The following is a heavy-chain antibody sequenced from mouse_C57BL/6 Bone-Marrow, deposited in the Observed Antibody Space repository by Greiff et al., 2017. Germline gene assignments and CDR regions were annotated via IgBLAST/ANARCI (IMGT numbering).Heavy chain of an antibody. Sequence: VQLQQSGAELVRPGASVKLSCTASGFNIKDDYMHWVKQRPEQGLEWIGWIDPENGDTEYASKFQGKATITADTSSNPAYLQLSSLTSEDTAVYYCTSYYGSSPFDYWGQGTTLTVSS. D-gene: IGHD1-1*01. CDR2: IDPENGDT. V-gene: IGHV14-4*01. CDR3: TSYYGSSPFDY. J-gene: IGHJ2*01. CDR1: GFNIKDDY.